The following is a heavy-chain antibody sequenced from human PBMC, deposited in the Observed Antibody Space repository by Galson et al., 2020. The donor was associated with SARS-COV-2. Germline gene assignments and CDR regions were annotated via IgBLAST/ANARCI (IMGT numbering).Heavy chain of an antibody. CDR3: ARLHYGEYAPEAFNI. CDR1: GTSLSSGSYS. CDR2: ISHRGGT. D-gene: IGHD4-17*01. Sequence: SETLSLTCAVSGTSLSSGSYSWNWIRQPPGKGLERIGYISHRGGTYYNPSLKSRVTISGDRSKNQFSLRLSSVTAADTAVYYCARLHYGEYAPEAFNIWGPGTRVTVAS. V-gene: IGHV4-30-2*01. J-gene: IGHJ3*02.